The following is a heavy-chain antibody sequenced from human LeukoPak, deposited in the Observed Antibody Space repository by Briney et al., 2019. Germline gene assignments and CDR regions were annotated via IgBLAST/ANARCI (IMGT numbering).Heavy chain of an antibody. D-gene: IGHD3/OR15-3a*01. CDR1: GFTFSSYA. J-gene: IGHJ4*02. CDR2: ISYDGSNK. Sequence: QSGGSLRLSCAASGFTFSSYAMHWVRQAPGKGLEWVAVISYDGSNKYYADSVKGRFTISRDNSKNTLYLQMNSLRAEDTAVYYCAKGRTNFDYWGQGTLVTVSS. V-gene: IGHV3-30*04. CDR3: AKGRTNFDY.